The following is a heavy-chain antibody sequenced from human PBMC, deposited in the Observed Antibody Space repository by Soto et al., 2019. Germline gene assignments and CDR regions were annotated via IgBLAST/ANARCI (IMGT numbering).Heavy chain of an antibody. V-gene: IGHV1-69*12. Sequence: QVQLVQSGAEVKKPGSSVKVSCKASGGTFSSYAISWVRQAPGQGLEWMGGIIPIFGTANYAQKFQGRVTITGDEARGTAYVELSSLRSEVTAVYYCVRGYSSSWYSPYGMDVWCQGTTVTVSS. CDR3: VRGYSSSWYSPYGMDV. J-gene: IGHJ6*02. D-gene: IGHD6-13*01. CDR2: IIPIFGTA. CDR1: GGTFSSYA.